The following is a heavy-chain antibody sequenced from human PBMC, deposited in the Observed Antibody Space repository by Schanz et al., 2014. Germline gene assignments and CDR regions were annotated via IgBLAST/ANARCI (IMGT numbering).Heavy chain of an antibody. V-gene: IGHV3-74*02. CDR2: INSDGTTT. CDR1: GFTFSTYW. Sequence: VQLVDSGGGLVKPGGSLRLSCAASGFTFSTYWMHWVRQAPGKGLVWVSHINSDGTTTTYADSVKGRFTISRDNAENTLYLQMNSLRVEDTAVYYCAMGGYQLHHWGQGTLVTVSS. CDR3: AMGGYQLHH. D-gene: IGHD1-7*01. J-gene: IGHJ4*02.